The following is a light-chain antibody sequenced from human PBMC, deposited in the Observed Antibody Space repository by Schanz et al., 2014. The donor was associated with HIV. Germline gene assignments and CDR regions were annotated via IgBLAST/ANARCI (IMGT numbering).Light chain of an antibody. CDR1: QIVSSSY. Sequence: EVVLTQSPGTLSLSPGERATLSCRASQIVSSSYLAWYQHKPGQSPRLLIYAASSRATGIPDRFSGSGSGTDFTLTISRLEPKESAVYYCQQNGRSPLTFGGGTKVEIK. V-gene: IGKV3-20*01. CDR3: QQNGRSPLT. J-gene: IGKJ4*01. CDR2: AAS.